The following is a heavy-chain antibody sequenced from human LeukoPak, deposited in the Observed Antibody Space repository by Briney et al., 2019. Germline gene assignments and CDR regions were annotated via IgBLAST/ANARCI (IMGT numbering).Heavy chain of an antibody. CDR1: GFTFSSYD. D-gene: IGHD6-13*01. J-gene: IGHJ2*01. CDR2: IGTAGDT. CDR3: ARDRYSSSWYQDWYFDL. Sequence: PGGSLRLSCAASGFTFSSYDMHWVRHATGKGLEWVSAIGTAGDTYYPGSVKGRFTISRENAKNSLYLQMNSLRAGDTAVYYCARDRYSSSWYQDWYFDLWGRGTLVTASS. V-gene: IGHV3-13*01.